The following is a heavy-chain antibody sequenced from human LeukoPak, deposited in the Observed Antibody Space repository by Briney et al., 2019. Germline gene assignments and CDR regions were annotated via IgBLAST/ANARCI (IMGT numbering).Heavy chain of an antibody. CDR2: ISYDGSNK. CDR1: GFTFSSYW. D-gene: IGHD1-26*01. V-gene: IGHV3-30-3*01. J-gene: IGHJ5*02. Sequence: PGGSLRLSCAASGFTFSSYWMSWVRQAPGKGLEWVAVISYDGSNKYYADSVKGRFTISRDNSKNTLYLQMNSLRAEDTAVYYCARDFRSGSYYLDYNWFDPWGQGTLVTVSS. CDR3: ARDFRSGSYYLDYNWFDP.